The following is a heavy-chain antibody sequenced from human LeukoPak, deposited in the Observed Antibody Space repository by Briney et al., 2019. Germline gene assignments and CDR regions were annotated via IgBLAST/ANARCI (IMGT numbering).Heavy chain of an antibody. CDR1: GFTFSSYA. J-gene: IGHJ4*02. CDR3: ANRGGYSSGLFDY. Sequence: GGSLRLSCAASGFTFSSYAMSWVRQAPGKGLEWVSAISGSGGSTYYADSVKGRFTISRDNSKNTLYLQMNSLRAEDTAVYYCANRGGYSSGLFDYWGQGTLVTVSS. D-gene: IGHD6-19*01. CDR2: ISGSGGST. V-gene: IGHV3-23*01.